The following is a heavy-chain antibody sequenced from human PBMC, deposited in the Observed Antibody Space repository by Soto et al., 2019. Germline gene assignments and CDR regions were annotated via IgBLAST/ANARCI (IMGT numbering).Heavy chain of an antibody. J-gene: IGHJ4*02. D-gene: IGHD5-12*01. V-gene: IGHV3-11*05. CDR1: GFTFSDYY. Sequence: QVQLVESGGGLVKPGGSLRLSCAASGFTFSDYYMTWIRQAPGKGLEWVSYISSTSRYTNYADSVKGRLTISRDNAKNSLYLQKNSLRAEDTAVYYCARERNGYNSIFDYWGQGTLVPVSS. CDR2: ISSTSRYT. CDR3: ARERNGYNSIFDY.